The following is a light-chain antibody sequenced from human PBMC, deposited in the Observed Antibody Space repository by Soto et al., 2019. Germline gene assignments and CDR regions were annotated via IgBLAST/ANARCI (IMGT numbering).Light chain of an antibody. V-gene: IGKV1-5*01. CDR3: QQYNSYSPWT. J-gene: IGKJ1*01. CDR1: QSASSW. Sequence: DIQMTQSPSTQSASVGDRVTITCRASQSASSWLAWYQQKPGKAPKLLIYDASSLESGVPSRFSGSGSGTEFTLTISSLQPDDFATYYCQQYNSYSPWTFGQGTKVEIK. CDR2: DAS.